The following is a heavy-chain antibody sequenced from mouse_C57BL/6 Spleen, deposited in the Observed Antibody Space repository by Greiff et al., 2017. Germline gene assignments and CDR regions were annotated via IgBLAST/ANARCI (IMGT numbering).Heavy chain of an antibody. V-gene: IGHV1-50*01. Sequence: QVQLQQSGAELVKPGASVKLSCKASGYTFTSYWMQWVKQRPGQGLEWIGEIDPSDSYTNYNQKFKGKATLTVDTSSSTAYMQLSSLTSEDSAVYYCASYYGNFFDYWGQGTTLTVSS. CDR1: GYTFTSYW. CDR2: IDPSDSYT. J-gene: IGHJ2*01. D-gene: IGHD1-1*02. CDR3: ASYYGNFFDY.